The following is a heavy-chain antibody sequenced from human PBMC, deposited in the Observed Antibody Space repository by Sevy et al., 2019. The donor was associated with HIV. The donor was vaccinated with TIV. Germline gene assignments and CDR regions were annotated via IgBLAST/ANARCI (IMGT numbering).Heavy chain of an antibody. V-gene: IGHV4-38-2*01. CDR1: GYSISSGYY. J-gene: IGHJ5*02. Sequence: SETLSLTCAVSGYSISSGYYWGWIRQPPGKGLEWIGSIYHSGSTYYNPSLKSRVTISVDTSKNQFSLKLGSVTAADTAVYYCARAVKQVVITFHWFDPWGQGTLVTVSS. CDR2: IYHSGST. D-gene: IGHD3-22*01. CDR3: ARAVKQVVITFHWFDP.